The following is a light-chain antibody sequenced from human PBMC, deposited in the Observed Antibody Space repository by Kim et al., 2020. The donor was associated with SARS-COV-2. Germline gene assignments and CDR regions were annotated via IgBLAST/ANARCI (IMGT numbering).Light chain of an antibody. Sequence: GQSITVSCTGTSSDVGGYDYVSWYQQHPGKAPILIIYHVVNRPSGVSNRFSGSKSGNTASLTICGLQAEDEADYYCSSYTSSTSYVFGTGTKVTVL. J-gene: IGLJ1*01. CDR3: SSYTSSTSYV. CDR1: SSDVGGYDY. V-gene: IGLV2-14*03. CDR2: HVV.